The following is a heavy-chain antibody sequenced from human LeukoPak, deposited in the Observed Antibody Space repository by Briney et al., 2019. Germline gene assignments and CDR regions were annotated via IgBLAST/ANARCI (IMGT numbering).Heavy chain of an antibody. CDR1: GGSISSGSYY. Sequence: PSETLSLTCTVSGGSISSGSYYWGWIRQPAGKGLEWIGRIYTSGSTNYNPSLKSRVTISVDTSKNQFSLKLSSVTAADTAVYYCARDSGWQLAQSGTYYYYGMDVWGQGTTVTVSS. CDR2: IYTSGST. CDR3: ARDSGWQLAQSGTYYYYGMDV. D-gene: IGHD6-6*01. J-gene: IGHJ6*02. V-gene: IGHV4-61*02.